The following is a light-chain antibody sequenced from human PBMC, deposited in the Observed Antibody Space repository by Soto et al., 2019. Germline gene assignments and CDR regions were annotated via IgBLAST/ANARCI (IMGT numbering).Light chain of an antibody. CDR1: QGISSY. J-gene: IGKJ5*01. V-gene: IGKV1-9*01. CDR2: SAS. Sequence: DIQLTQSPSFLSASVGDRVTITCRASQGISSYLAWYQQNPGTAPELLIYSASTLQSGVPSRFSGSGSETEFTLTISSLQPEDVATYYCQELNTFPVTFGQGTRLEIK. CDR3: QELNTFPVT.